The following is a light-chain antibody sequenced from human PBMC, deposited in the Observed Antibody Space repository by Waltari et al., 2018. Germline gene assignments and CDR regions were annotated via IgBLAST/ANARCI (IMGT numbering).Light chain of an antibody. CDR1: SSDVGLYNR. CDR3: ASHSNTTAVL. Sequence: QSALAQPPSVSGSPGQSVTISCTGTSSDVGLYNRVSWYQQPPGTAPKVMIYEVTNRPSGVPDRFSRAKSGNTASLTISGLQPEDEAHYFCASHSNTTAVLFGGGTKVTVL. V-gene: IGLV2-18*02. J-gene: IGLJ2*01. CDR2: EVT.